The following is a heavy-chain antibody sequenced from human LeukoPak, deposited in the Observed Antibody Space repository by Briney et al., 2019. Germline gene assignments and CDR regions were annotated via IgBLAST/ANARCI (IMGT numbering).Heavy chain of an antibody. CDR1: GYTFTNYG. J-gene: IGHJ6*03. CDR3: ARRAVGNSYYYSMDV. Sequence: GASVKVSCKASGYTFTNYGISWVRQAPGQGLEWMGWISAYNGNTNYAQKLQGRVTMTTDTSTSTAFMELSSLRSEDTAVCYCARRAVGNSYYYSMDVWGKGTTVTVSS. D-gene: IGHD6-19*01. V-gene: IGHV1-18*01. CDR2: ISAYNGNT.